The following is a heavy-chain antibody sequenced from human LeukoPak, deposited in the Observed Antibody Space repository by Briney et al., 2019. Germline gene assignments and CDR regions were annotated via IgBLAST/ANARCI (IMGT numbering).Heavy chain of an antibody. V-gene: IGHV5-51*01. Sequence: GESLKISCKDSGYRFSSYWIAWVRQMPGKGLEYIGIIYPGDSDIRYSPSFQGQVTISADKSIRTAYLQWSSLKASDTAMYYCARQEYCRGGSCYTWFDPWGQGTLVTVSS. CDR2: IYPGDSDI. D-gene: IGHD2-15*01. CDR3: ARQEYCRGGSCYTWFDP. CDR1: GYRFSSYW. J-gene: IGHJ5*02.